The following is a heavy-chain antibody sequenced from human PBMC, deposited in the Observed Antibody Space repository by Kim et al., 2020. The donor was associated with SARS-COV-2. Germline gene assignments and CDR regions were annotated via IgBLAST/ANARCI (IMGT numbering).Heavy chain of an antibody. Sequence: GGSLRLSCAASGFTFSSYAMSWVRQAPGKGLEWVSAISGSGGSTYYADSVKGRFTISRDNSKNTLYLQMNSLRAEDTAVYYCAKDGQQWLVHRRYFDYWGQGTLVTVSS. CDR3: AKDGQQWLVHRRYFDY. V-gene: IGHV3-23*01. J-gene: IGHJ4*02. D-gene: IGHD6-19*01. CDR2: ISGSGGST. CDR1: GFTFSSYA.